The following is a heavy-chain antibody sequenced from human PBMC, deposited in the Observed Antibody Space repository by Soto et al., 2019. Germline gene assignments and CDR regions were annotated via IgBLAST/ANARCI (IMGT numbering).Heavy chain of an antibody. Sequence: PGESLKISSKGSGYSFTSYWLGWVRQMPGKGLEWMGIIYPGDSDTRYSPSFQGQVTISADKSISTAYLQWSSLKASDTAMYYCARGSIYTPYGMDVWGQGTTVTVSS. CDR2: IYPGDSDT. D-gene: IGHD3-10*01. J-gene: IGHJ6*02. V-gene: IGHV5-51*01. CDR1: GYSFTSYW. CDR3: ARGSIYTPYGMDV.